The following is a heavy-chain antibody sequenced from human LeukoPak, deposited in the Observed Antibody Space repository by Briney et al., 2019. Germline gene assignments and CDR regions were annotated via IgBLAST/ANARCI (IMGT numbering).Heavy chain of an antibody. CDR2: ISGSSGPT. V-gene: IGHV3-23*01. D-gene: IGHD5-12*01. J-gene: IGHJ1*01. Sequence: GGSLRLSCAASGFTFSSYAMSWVRQAPGKGLEWVSAISGSSGPTHYADSVKGRFTISRDNSKNTLYLQMNSLRADDTAVHYCASDIDDLNTLPPIFQHWGQGTLVTVSS. CDR1: GFTFSSYA. CDR3: ASDIDDLNTLPPIFQH.